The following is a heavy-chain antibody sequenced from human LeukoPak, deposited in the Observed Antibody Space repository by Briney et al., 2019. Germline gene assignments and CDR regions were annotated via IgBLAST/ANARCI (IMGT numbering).Heavy chain of an antibody. Sequence: GGSLRLSCAASGFSVSNSHMSWVRQAPGKGPECVSVIYPGATTYYADSVKGRFTISRDNSKNTLYLQMNSLRAEDTAIYYCAKPSREGVYFSAVLNWGQGTLVTVSS. J-gene: IGHJ1*01. D-gene: IGHD3-22*01. CDR2: IYPGATT. CDR1: GFSVSNSH. CDR3: AKPSREGVYFSAVLN. V-gene: IGHV3-53*01.